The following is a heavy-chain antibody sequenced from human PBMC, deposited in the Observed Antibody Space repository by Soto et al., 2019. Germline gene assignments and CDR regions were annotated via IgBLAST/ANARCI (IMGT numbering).Heavy chain of an antibody. CDR3: ARESLSGNTYYYDSSGPGPYYYYGMDV. CDR2: IIPIFGTA. V-gene: IGHV1-69*13. CDR1: GGTFSSYA. D-gene: IGHD3-22*01. Sequence: SVKVSCKASGGTFSSYAISWVRQAPGQGLEWMGGIIPIFGTANYAQKFQGRVTITADESTSTAYMELSSLRSEDTAVYHCARESLSGNTYYYDSSGPGPYYYYGMDVWGQGTTVTVS. J-gene: IGHJ6*02.